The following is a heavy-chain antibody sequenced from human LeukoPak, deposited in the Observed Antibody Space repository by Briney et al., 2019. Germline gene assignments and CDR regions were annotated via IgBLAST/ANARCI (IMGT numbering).Heavy chain of an antibody. V-gene: IGHV1-69*04. CDR2: IIPILGIA. D-gene: IGHD3/OR15-3a*01. J-gene: IGHJ4*02. CDR3: ARSDSTRGTFDY. CDR1: GGTFSSYA. Sequence: SVKVSCKASGGTFSSYAISWVRQAPGQGLEWMGRIIPILGIANYAQKFQGRVTITADKSTSTAYMELSSLRSEDTAVYYCARSDSTRGTFDYWGQGTLVTVSS.